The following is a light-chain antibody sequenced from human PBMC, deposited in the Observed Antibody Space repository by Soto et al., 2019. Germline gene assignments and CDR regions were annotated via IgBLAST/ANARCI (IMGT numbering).Light chain of an antibody. CDR2: SNS. J-gene: IGLJ1*01. CDR3: GVWDDSVNVRYL. V-gene: IGLV1-44*01. CDR1: SSNIGSNS. Sequence: QSVLTQPPSASGTPGQRVTISCSGSSSNIGSNSVDWYQRLPGTAPKILIYSNSQRPSGVPDRFSGSKSGTSASLAISGLQSEDETDYYCGVWDDSVNVRYLFGTGTKVTVL.